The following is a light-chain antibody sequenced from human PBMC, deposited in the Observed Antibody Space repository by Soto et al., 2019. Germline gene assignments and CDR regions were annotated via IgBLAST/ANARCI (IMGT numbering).Light chain of an antibody. J-gene: IGLJ1*01. CDR3: SSYTSSSTPYV. Sequence: SDLTQPASVSGSPGQSITISCTGTSSDFGGYNYVSWYQQHPGKAPKLMIYDVSNRPSGVSNRFSGSKSGNTASLTISGLQAEDEADYYCSSYTSSSTPYVFGTGTKVTVL. V-gene: IGLV2-14*01. CDR2: DVS. CDR1: SSDFGGYNY.